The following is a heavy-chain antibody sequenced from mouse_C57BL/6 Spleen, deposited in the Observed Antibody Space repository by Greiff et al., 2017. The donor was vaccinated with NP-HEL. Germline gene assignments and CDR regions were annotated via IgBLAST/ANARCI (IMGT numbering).Heavy chain of an antibody. D-gene: IGHD1-1*01. CDR1: GFTFSSYG. J-gene: IGHJ2*01. CDR2: ISSGGSYT. CDR3: ARQDYGSSYVFDY. V-gene: IGHV5-6*01. Sequence: EVMLVESGGDLVKPGGSLKLSCAASGFTFSSYGMSWVRQTPDKRLEWVATISSGGSYTYYPDSVKGRFTISRDNAKNTLYLQMSSLKSEDTAMYYCARQDYGSSYVFDYWGQGTTLTVSS.